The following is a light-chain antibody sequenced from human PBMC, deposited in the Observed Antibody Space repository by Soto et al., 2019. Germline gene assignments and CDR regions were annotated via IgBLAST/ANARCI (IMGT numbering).Light chain of an antibody. Sequence: EIVMTQSPATLSVSPEEKENKYYRTSQSVSSNLAWYQQKPGQAPRLLIYGASTRATGIPARFSGSGSGTEFTLTISSLQSEDFAVYYCQQYNNWPPWTFGQGTKVDIK. J-gene: IGKJ1*01. CDR1: QSVSSN. CDR3: QQYNNWPPWT. CDR2: GAS. V-gene: IGKV3-15*01.